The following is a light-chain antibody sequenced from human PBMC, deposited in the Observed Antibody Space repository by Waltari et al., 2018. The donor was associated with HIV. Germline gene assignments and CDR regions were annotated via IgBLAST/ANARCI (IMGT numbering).Light chain of an antibody. CDR1: QSLYNSNSKNA. CDR3: QQHDVSPYT. J-gene: IGKJ2*01. Sequence: DIVMTQSPDSLDVSLGERATLHCRSSQSLYNSNSKNAVAWCQPEPGQPPKLLIYWASTPSAGVPDRCTGRGAGTDFTLSSSSLQAEDVAVYYCQQHDVSPYTFGQGTKV. CDR2: WAS. V-gene: IGKV4-1*01.